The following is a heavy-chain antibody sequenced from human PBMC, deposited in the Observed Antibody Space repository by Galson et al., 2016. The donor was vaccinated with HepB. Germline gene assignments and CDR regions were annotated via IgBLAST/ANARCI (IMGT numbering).Heavy chain of an antibody. CDR1: GGSISRYY. V-gene: IGHV4-59*08. J-gene: IGHJ4*02. CDR2: IYYSGTS. Sequence: SETLSLTCTVSGGSISRYYWSWIRQPPGKGLEWIGYIYYSGTSNYNPSLKSRVAISLDTSKNQFSLKLKSVTAADTAVYYCARVGPERKGLDYWGQGTLVTVSS. CDR3: ARVGPERKGLDY. D-gene: IGHD1-26*01.